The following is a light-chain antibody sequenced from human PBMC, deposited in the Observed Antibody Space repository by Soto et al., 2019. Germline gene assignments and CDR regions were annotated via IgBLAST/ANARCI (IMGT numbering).Light chain of an antibody. Sequence: QLVLTQPPSVSGTPGQRVTISCSGSTSNIGGSSYVYWYQHFPGTAPQLLIYNNIQRPSGVPDRFSGSKSGTSASLAISGLRPDDEADYYCAAWDDSLNSRVFGGGTKVTVL. CDR2: NNI. CDR3: AAWDDSLNSRV. V-gene: IGLV1-47*01. J-gene: IGLJ3*02. CDR1: TSNIGGSSY.